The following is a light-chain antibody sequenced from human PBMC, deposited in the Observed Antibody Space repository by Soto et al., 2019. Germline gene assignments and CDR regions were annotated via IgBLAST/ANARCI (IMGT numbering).Light chain of an antibody. CDR2: GGS. Sequence: IPVTQSPSSLSASVGDRVTITCRASQSIGRHLNWYQQKPGTAPNILIHGGSSLQSGVPSRFSGSGSGTDLTLTIAPLQPEDFATYYCLQTYSLPVAFGGGTKVEI. CDR3: LQTYSLPVA. CDR1: QSIGRH. J-gene: IGKJ4*01. V-gene: IGKV1-39*01.